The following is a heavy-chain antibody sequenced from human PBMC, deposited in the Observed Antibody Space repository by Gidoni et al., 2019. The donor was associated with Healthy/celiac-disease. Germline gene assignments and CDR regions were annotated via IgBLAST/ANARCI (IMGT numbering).Heavy chain of an antibody. V-gene: IGHV3-66*01. CDR2: IYSGGST. Sequence: EVQLVESGGGLVQPGGSLRLACAASGFTVSSNYMSWVRQGPGKGLEWVSGIYSGGSTYYADSVKGRLTISRDNSKNTLYLQMNSLRAEDTAVYYCARGRVGNRIAAAGTPYFDYWGQGTLVTVSS. D-gene: IGHD6-13*01. CDR3: ARGRVGNRIAAAGTPYFDY. J-gene: IGHJ4*02. CDR1: GFTVSSNY.